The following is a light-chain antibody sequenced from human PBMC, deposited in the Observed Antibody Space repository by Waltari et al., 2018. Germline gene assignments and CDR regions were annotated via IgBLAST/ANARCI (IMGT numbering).Light chain of an antibody. V-gene: IGKV3-15*01. J-gene: IGKJ4*01. CDR3: QQYNQWPLT. CDR1: QSVPNT. CDR2: DAS. Sequence: IVMTQSPATLSVSPGERATLSCRASQSVPNTLAWYQQRPGQAPRLPIYDASTRATGIPDRFSGSGSGTEFTLTITSLESEDCTVYYCQQYNQWPLTFGGGTKVEIK.